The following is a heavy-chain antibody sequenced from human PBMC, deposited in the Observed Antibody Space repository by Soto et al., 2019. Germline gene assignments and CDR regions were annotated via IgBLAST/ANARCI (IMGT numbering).Heavy chain of an antibody. CDR3: ARDPIAVAGTIYYYGMDV. J-gene: IGHJ6*02. V-gene: IGHV4-34*01. D-gene: IGHD6-19*01. CDR1: GGSFSGYY. Sequence: PSETLSLTCAVYGGSFSGYYWSWIRQPPGKGLEWIGEINHSGSTNYNPSLKSRVTISVDTSKNQFSLKLSSVTAADTAVYYCARDPIAVAGTIYYYGMDVWGQGTTVTVSS. CDR2: INHSGST.